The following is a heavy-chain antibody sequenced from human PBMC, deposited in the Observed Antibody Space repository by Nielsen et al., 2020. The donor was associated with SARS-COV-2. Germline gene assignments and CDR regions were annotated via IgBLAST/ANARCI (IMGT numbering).Heavy chain of an antibody. D-gene: IGHD5-18*01. Sequence: GESLKISCEASGFTLSSHGMHWVRQPPGKGLESVAVISYDGTGKKYADSVKGRFTISSDGSKSTLYLQMNSLRAEDTAVYYCAKSRRRGYIYGPLDSWGQGTLVTVSS. J-gene: IGHJ4*02. CDR1: GFTLSSHG. CDR3: AKSRRRGYIYGPLDS. V-gene: IGHV3-30*18. CDR2: ISYDGTGK.